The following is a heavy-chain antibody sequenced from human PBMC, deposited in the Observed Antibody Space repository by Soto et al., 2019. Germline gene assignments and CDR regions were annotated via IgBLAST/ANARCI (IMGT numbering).Heavy chain of an antibody. V-gene: IGHV4-30-2*01. CDR2: ISHSGST. J-gene: IGHJ3*02. CDR3: ASSRYCTNGVCSSGAFDI. D-gene: IGHD2-8*01. Sequence: QLQLQESGSGLVKPSQTLSLTCAVSGGSISSGGYSWSWIRQPPGKGLEWIGYISHSGSTYYNPSLKSRVTISVDRSKNQVSLKLSSVTAADTAVYYCASSRYCTNGVCSSGAFDIWGQGTMVTVSS. CDR1: GGSISSGGYS.